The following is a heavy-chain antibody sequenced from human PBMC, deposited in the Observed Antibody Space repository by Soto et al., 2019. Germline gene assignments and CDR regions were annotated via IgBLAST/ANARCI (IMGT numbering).Heavy chain of an antibody. D-gene: IGHD3-3*01. J-gene: IGHJ4*02. CDR1: GGSFKSASYY. CDR3: AGDFDYFDS. CDR2: VSHTGRT. V-gene: IGHV4-61*01. Sequence: ASNTLSLTCTVPGGSFKSASYYWSWRRQPPGKGLEGIGYVSHTGRTHYTPSRTSRVSMSMDTSKNQFSLDLDSVTPADTAVYFCAGDFDYFDSWGQGTLGTVS.